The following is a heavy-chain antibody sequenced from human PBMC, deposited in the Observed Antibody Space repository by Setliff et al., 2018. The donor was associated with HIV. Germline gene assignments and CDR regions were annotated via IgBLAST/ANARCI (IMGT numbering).Heavy chain of an antibody. D-gene: IGHD6-13*01. CDR2: INTNTAKP. Sequence: ASVKVSCKASGYTFTSYPMNWVRQAPGQGLEWMGWINTNTAKPTYAQGFTGRFVFSLDTSVSTAYLQISSLKPDDTAVYYCARDYSSLLTVVWFDPWGQGTLVTSPQ. CDR1: GYTFTSYP. CDR3: ARDYSSLLTVVWFDP. J-gene: IGHJ5*02. V-gene: IGHV7-4-1*02.